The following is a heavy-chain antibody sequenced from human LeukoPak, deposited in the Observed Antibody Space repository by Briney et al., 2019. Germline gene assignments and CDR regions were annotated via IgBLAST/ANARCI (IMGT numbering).Heavy chain of an antibody. D-gene: IGHD3-10*01. V-gene: IGHV4-59*01. J-gene: IGHJ6*03. CDR1: GGSISSDF. CDR3: ARDRGAAGYMDV. Sequence: KPSETLSLTCTVSGGSISSDFWSWIRQPPGKGLEWIGYIYHTGRVNYNPSLKTRVTISVETCKNQISLQFRYVTAWDTAMNYCARDRGAAGYMDVWGKGTTVIVSS. CDR2: IYHTGRV.